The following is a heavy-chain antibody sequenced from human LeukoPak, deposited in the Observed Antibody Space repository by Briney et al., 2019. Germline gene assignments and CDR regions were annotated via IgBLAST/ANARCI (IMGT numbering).Heavy chain of an antibody. CDR2: IVPIFGTP. CDR3: ARDNSVGDTAWWFDP. CDR1: GGTLNSYA. D-gene: IGHD1-26*01. V-gene: IGHV1-69*06. Sequence: SVKVSCKTSGGTLNSYAISWVRQAPEQGLEWMGGIVPIFGTPSYAQKFQGRVTISADTSTGTAYMELSSLRSEDTAVYYCARDNSVGDTAWWFDPWGQGTLVTVSS. J-gene: IGHJ5*02.